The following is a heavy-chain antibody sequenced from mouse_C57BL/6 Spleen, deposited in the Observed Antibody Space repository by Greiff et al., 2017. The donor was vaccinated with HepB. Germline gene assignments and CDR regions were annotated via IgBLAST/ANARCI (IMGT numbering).Heavy chain of an antibody. Sequence: KLMESGGDLVKPGGSLKLSCAASGFTFSSYGMSWVRQTPDKRLEWVATISSGGSYTYYPDSVTGRFTISRDNAKNTPYLQMSSLKSEDTAMYYYARQTATVVAHWYFDVWGTGTTVTVSS. CDR2: ISSGGSYT. CDR1: GFTFSSYG. J-gene: IGHJ1*03. CDR3: ARQTATVVAHWYFDV. V-gene: IGHV5-6*02. D-gene: IGHD1-1*01.